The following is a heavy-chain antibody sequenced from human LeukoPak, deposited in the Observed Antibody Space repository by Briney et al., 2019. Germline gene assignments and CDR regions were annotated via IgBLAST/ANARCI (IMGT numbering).Heavy chain of an antibody. D-gene: IGHD4-23*01. Sequence: ASVKVSCKASGGTFSSYAISWVRQAPGQGLEWMGGIIPIFGTANYAQKFQGRVTITADKSTSTAYMGLSSLRSEDTAVYYCARDRSGVTTVATTTHYYYYMDVWGKGTTVTISS. CDR2: IIPIFGTA. CDR3: ARDRSGVTTVATTTHYYYYMDV. J-gene: IGHJ6*03. CDR1: GGTFSSYA. V-gene: IGHV1-69*06.